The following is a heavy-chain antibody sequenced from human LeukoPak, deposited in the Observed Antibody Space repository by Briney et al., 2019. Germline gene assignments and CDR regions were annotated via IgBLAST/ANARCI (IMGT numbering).Heavy chain of an antibody. CDR2: IRYDGSNK. CDR3: AKASITMIVVVIKDYYYMDV. CDR1: GFTFSSYG. V-gene: IGHV3-30*02. J-gene: IGHJ6*03. D-gene: IGHD3-22*01. Sequence: GGSLRLSCAASGFTFSSYGMHWVRQAPGKGLEWVAFIRYDGSNKYYADSVKGRFTISRDNSKNTLYLQMNSLRAEDTAVYYCAKASITMIVVVIKDYYYMDVWGKGTTVTISS.